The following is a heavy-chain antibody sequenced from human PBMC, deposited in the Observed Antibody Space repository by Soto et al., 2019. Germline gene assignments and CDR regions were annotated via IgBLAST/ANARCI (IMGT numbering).Heavy chain of an antibody. J-gene: IGHJ2*01. Sequence: EVQLVETGGGLIQPGGSLRLSCAASGFTVSSNYMSWVRQAPGKGLEWGSVIYSGGSTYYADSVKGRFTISRDNSKNTLYLQMNSLRAEDTAVYYCAGPSSGWSAHTGPWYFDLWGRGTLVTVSS. V-gene: IGHV3-53*02. CDR3: AGPSSGWSAHTGPWYFDL. CDR2: IYSGGST. CDR1: GFTVSSNY. D-gene: IGHD6-19*01.